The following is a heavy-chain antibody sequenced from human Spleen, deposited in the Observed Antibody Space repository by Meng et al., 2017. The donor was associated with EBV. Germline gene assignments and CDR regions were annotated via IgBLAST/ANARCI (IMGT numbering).Heavy chain of an antibody. CDR1: GYSFTEHA. Sequence: QVLLLPSGAEVKKPGASVKVSCKASGYSFTEHAMNWVRQAPGQGLEWMGWINTNTGDPTYAQDFTGRFVFSLDTSVTTAYLQISSLKAEDTAVYYCARGHDSGTYTFDPWGQGTLVTVSS. J-gene: IGHJ5*02. D-gene: IGHD3-10*01. CDR2: INTNTGDP. V-gene: IGHV7-4-1*02. CDR3: ARGHDSGTYTFDP.